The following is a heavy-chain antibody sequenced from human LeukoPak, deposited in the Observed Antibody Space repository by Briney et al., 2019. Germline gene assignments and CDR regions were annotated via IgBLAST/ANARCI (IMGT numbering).Heavy chain of an antibody. D-gene: IGHD3-10*01. Sequence: PGGSLRLSCAVSGFIFSHYTMTWVRQAPGKGLEWVSSINGSGDATLYADSVMGRFTISRANANNTVSLQMNNLRAEDTAVYYCAKSDCGSDGCKLLHYWGQGTLVTASS. CDR2: INGSGDAT. V-gene: IGHV3-23*01. J-gene: IGHJ4*02. CDR3: AKSDCGSDGCKLLHY. CDR1: GFIFSHYT.